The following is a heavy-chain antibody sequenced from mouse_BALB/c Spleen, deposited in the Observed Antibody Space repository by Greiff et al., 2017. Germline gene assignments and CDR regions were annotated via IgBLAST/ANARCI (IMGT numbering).Heavy chain of an antibody. CDR2: IDPSDSYT. CDR3: TRPRYYGYDWFAD. V-gene: IGHV1S127*01. D-gene: IGHD2-2*01. J-gene: IGHJ3*01. CDR1: GYTFTSYW. Sequence: QVQLQQPGAELVKPGASVKMSCKASGYTFTSYWMHWVKQRPGQGLEWIGVIDPSDSYTSYNQKFKGKATLTVDTSSSTAYMQLSSLTSEDSAVYYCTRPRYYGYDWFADGGKGTVVTVAA.